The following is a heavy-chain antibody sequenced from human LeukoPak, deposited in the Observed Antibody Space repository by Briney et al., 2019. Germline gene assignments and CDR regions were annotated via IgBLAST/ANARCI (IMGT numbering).Heavy chain of an antibody. CDR1: GGTFSSYT. Sequence: ASVKVSCKASGGTFSSYTISWVRQAPGQGLEWMGRIIPILGIANYAQKFQGRVTITADKSTSTAYMELSSPRSEDTAVYYCARDLGGSYSSGWYGVDYWGQGTLVTVSS. J-gene: IGHJ4*02. CDR3: ARDLGGSYSSGWYGVDY. CDR2: IIPILGIA. V-gene: IGHV1-69*04. D-gene: IGHD6-19*01.